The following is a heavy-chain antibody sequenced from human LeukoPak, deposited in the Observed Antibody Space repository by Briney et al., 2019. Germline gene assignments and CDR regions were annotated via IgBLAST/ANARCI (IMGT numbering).Heavy chain of an antibody. V-gene: IGHV1-2*02. CDR1: GYTFTDYY. J-gene: IGHJ4*02. Sequence: ASVKVSCKASGYTFTDYYLQWVRQAPAQGLEWMGWINPNSGGTEYAQRFQGRVSMTRDKSISTAYMELSRLRSDDTAVYYCARGLRYTILGGDYYWGQGTLVTVSS. D-gene: IGHD3-3*01. CDR3: ARGLRYTILGGDYY. CDR2: INPNSGGT.